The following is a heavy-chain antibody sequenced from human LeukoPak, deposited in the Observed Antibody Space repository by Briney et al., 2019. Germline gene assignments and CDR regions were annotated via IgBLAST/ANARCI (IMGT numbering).Heavy chain of an antibody. V-gene: IGHV3-23*01. CDR3: AKDPFGLWFGELSDTIDY. CDR1: GFTFSSYA. CDR2: ISGSGGST. Sequence: GGSLRLSCAASGFTFSSYAMSWVRQAPGKGLEWVSAISGSGGSTYYADSVEGRFTISRDNSKNTLYLQMNSLRAEDTAVYYCAKDPFGLWFGELSDTIDYWGQGTLVTVSS. D-gene: IGHD3-10*01. J-gene: IGHJ4*02.